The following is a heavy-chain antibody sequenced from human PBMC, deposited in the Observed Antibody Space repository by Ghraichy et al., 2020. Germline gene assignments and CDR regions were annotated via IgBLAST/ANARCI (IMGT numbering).Heavy chain of an antibody. CDR3: ASRSSSAEGAFDI. CDR1: GGSFTYHY. V-gene: IGHV4-34*12. J-gene: IGHJ3*02. D-gene: IGHD6-13*01. Sequence: GPLRLSCAVDGGSFTYHYWTWIRLPPGKGLEWIGEIFHTGRTNYNPSLKSRVTVSADMSKKHFSLTLKSVTAADMAVYYCASRSSSAEGAFDIWGQGTVVSVSS. CDR2: IFHTGRT.